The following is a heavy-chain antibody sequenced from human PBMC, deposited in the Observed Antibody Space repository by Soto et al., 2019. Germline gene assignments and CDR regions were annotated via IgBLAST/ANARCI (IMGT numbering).Heavy chain of an antibody. CDR1: GFTFNTYS. J-gene: IGHJ5*02. Sequence: EVQLVESGGGLVKPGGSLRLSCAASGFTFNTYSMNWVRQAPGKGLEWVSSISSSSSYIFYADSVKGRFTVSRDNAKKSLYLEMNSLRAEDTAVYYCARSGGYSNYEYHWFDPWGQGTLVTVSS. V-gene: IGHV3-21*01. CDR3: ARSGGYSNYEYHWFDP. CDR2: ISSSSSYI. D-gene: IGHD4-4*01.